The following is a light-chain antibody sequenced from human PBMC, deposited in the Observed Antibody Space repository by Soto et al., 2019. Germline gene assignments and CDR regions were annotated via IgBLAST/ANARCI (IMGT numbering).Light chain of an antibody. CDR1: NTDIGGHKY. CDR2: EVS. Sequence: QSVLTQPPSASGSPGQSVTISCTGTNTDIGGHKYVSWYQHHPGKAPKLLIYEVSERPSGLPTPFSGSKSGNADSLTVSGLQADDEAMYYCSSYTGTNNFVLFGGGNQLT. V-gene: IGLV2-8*01. CDR3: SSYTGTNNFVL. J-gene: IGLJ7*01.